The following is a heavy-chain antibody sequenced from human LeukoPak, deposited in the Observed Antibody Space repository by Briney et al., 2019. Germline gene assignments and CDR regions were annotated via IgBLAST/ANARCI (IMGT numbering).Heavy chain of an antibody. J-gene: IGHJ4*02. CDR1: GFTFSTYA. D-gene: IGHD3-22*01. Sequence: GGSLRLSCAASGFTFSTYAMTWVRQAPGKGLEWVSAISGGGSNKYYADSVKGRFTISRDSSKNTLYLQMNSLRDEDTAVYYCAQEGYYDSSRYLVHWGQGTLVTVSS. V-gene: IGHV3-23*01. CDR3: AQEGYYDSSRYLVH. CDR2: ISGGGSNK.